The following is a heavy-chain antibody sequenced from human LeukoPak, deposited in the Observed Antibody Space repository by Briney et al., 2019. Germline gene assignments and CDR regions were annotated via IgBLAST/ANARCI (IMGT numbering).Heavy chain of an antibody. J-gene: IGHJ3*02. CDR1: DFTFSNYA. V-gene: IGHV3-20*04. CDR2: INWSGGSK. D-gene: IGHD6-6*01. Sequence: GGSLRLSCAAFDFTFSNYAMSWVRQSPGKGLEWVSGINWSGGSKGYADSVKGRFTISRDNAKNSLYLQMNSLRAEATALYYCARLGSSAAFDIWGQGTMVTVSS. CDR3: ARLGSSAAFDI.